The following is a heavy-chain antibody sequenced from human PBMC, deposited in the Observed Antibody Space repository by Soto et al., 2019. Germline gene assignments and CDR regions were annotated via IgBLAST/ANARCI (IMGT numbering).Heavy chain of an antibody. CDR1: GFTFSSSA. CDR2: IVSGNT. D-gene: IGHD3-22*01. V-gene: IGHV1-58*01. CDR3: AAVPEYYYDSSGYTRQYFDY. Sequence: SVKVSCKASGFTFSSSAVQWVRQARGQRLEWIGWIVSGNTNYAQKFQERVTFTRDMSTSTAYMELSSLRSEDTAVYYCAAVPEYYYDSSGYTRQYFDYWG. J-gene: IGHJ4*01.